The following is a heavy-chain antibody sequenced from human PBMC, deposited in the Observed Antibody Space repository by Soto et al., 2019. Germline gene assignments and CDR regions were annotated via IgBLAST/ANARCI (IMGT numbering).Heavy chain of an antibody. CDR1: GFTVSSNY. Sequence: EVQLVETGGGLIQPGGSLRLSCAACGFTVSSNYMSWVRQAPGKGLEWVSVIYSGGSTYYADSVKGRFTISRDNSKNTLYLQMNSLRAEDTAVYYCARVSPLNYYDSSGLDYWGQGTLVTVSS. D-gene: IGHD3-22*01. CDR2: IYSGGST. CDR3: ARVSPLNYYDSSGLDY. J-gene: IGHJ4*02. V-gene: IGHV3-53*02.